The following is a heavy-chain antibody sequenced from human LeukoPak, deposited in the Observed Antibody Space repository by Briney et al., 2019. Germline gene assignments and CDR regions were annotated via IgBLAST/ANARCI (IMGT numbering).Heavy chain of an antibody. Sequence: PGGSLRLSCAASGFTFSSYWMSWVRQAPGKGPEWVANIKQDGSEKYYVDSVKGRFTISRDNAKNSLYLQMNSLRAEDTAVYYCARGKQQLGYYYYYYMDVWGKGTTVTISS. CDR2: IKQDGSEK. CDR3: ARGKQQLGYYYYYYMDV. D-gene: IGHD6-13*01. J-gene: IGHJ6*03. V-gene: IGHV3-7*01. CDR1: GFTFSSYW.